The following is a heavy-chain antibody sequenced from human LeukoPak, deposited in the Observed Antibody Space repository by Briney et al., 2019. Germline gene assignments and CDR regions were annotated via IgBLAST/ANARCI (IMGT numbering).Heavy chain of an antibody. D-gene: IGHD5-24*01. Sequence: PSETLSLTCTVAGDSVSSGSFYWSWIRHPPGKGLEWIGYVYYTGSTNFNPSLKSRATMSLDTSRNQFSLKLTSLTAADTAVYYCARGAMATTPFFDYWGQGTLVTVSS. CDR3: ARGAMATTPFFDY. CDR1: GDSVSSGSFY. V-gene: IGHV4-61*01. CDR2: VYYTGST. J-gene: IGHJ4*02.